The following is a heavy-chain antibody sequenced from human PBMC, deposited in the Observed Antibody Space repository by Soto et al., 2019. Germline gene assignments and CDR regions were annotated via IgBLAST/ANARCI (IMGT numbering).Heavy chain of an antibody. CDR3: ARGPLWNWNLPDYYGMDV. CDR2: IYPGDSDT. J-gene: IGHJ6*02. CDR1: GYSFTSYW. Sequence: PGESLKISCKGSGYSFTSYWIGWVRQMPGKGLEWMGIIYPGDSDTRYSPSFQGQVTISADKSISTAYLQWSSLKASDTAMYYCARGPLWNWNLPDYYGMDVWGQGTTVTVSS. D-gene: IGHD1-1*01. V-gene: IGHV5-51*01.